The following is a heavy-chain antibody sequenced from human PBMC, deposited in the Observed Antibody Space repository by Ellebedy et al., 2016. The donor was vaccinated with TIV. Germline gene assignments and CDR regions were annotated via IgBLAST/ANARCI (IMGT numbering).Heavy chain of an antibody. J-gene: IGHJ2*01. CDR3: ARGGAGGYWYFGL. CDR1: GGSISSGGHY. CDR2: IYYSGRT. V-gene: IGHV4-31*03. D-gene: IGHD4-23*01. Sequence: MPSETLSLTCTVSGGSISSGGHYWSWIRQHPGKGLDWIWFIYYSGRTNYKPSLKSRVTISVDTSKNKFSLKLNSVTAADTAVYYCARGGAGGYWYFGLWGRGTQVTVSS.